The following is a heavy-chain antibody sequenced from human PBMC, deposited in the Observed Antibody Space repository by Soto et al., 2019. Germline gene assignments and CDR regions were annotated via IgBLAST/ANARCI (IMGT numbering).Heavy chain of an antibody. D-gene: IGHD6-13*01. J-gene: IGHJ3*02. V-gene: IGHV3-74*01. CDR3: ARGHRTWQLEIDAFDI. CDR2: INSDGSST. CDR1: GFTFSSYW. Sequence: EVQLVESGGGLVQPGGSLRLSCAASGFTFSSYWMHWVRQAPGKGLVWVSRINSDGSSTCYADSVKGRFTISRDNAKNTLYLQVHSLRAEDTAVYYSARGHRTWQLEIDAFDIWGQGTMVTVSS.